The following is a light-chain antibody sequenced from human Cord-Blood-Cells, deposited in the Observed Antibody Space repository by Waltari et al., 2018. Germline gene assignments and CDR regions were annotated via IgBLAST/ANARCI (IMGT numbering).Light chain of an antibody. CDR1: QSISSY. Sequence: DIQLTQSPSPLSASVVARVTITCRASQSISSYLNWYQQKPGKAPKLLIYAASSLQSGVPSRFSGSGSGTDFTLTISSLQPEDFATYYCQQSYSTPWTFGQGTKVEIK. J-gene: IGKJ1*01. V-gene: IGKV1-39*01. CDR2: AAS. CDR3: QQSYSTPWT.